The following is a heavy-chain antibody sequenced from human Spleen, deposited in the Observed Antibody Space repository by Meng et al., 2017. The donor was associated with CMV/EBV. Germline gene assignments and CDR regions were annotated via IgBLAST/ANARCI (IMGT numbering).Heavy chain of an antibody. CDR1: GGTFSSYS. V-gene: IGHV1-2*02. D-gene: IGHD2-21*01. CDR2: INPNSGGT. Sequence: ASVKVSCKASGGTFSSYSINWVRQAPGQGLEWMGWINPNSGGTNYAQKFQGRVTMTRDTSISTAYMELSRLRSDDTAVYYCARIVTQTYYGMDVWGQGTTVTVSS. J-gene: IGHJ6*02. CDR3: ARIVTQTYYGMDV.